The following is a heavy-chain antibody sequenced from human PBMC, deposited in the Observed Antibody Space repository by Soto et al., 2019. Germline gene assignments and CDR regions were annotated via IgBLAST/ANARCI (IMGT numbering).Heavy chain of an antibody. CDR3: TRHYYDSSGYPIPDY. CDR2: IKNKANNYAT. J-gene: IGHJ4*02. CDR1: GFIFSGSA. D-gene: IGHD3-22*01. Sequence: EVQLVESGGGLVQSGGSLKLSCAASGFIFSGSAMHWVRQASGKGLEWVGRIKNKANNYATAYAASVKGRFTISRDDSKNTAYLQMNSLKTEDTAVYYCTRHYYDSSGYPIPDYWGQGTLVTVSS. V-gene: IGHV3-73*02.